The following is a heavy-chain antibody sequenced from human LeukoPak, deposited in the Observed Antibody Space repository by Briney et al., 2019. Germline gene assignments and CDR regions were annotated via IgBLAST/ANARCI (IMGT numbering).Heavy chain of an antibody. Sequence: ASVKVSCKASGGTFSSYAISWVRQAPGDGREWVGGIIPIFSTANYAQKFQGRVTITADESTSTAYMELSSLRSEDTAVYYCAGDFSYYYDSSGYLLDYWGQGTLVTVSS. J-gene: IGHJ4*02. CDR1: GGTFSSYA. CDR3: AGDFSYYYDSSGYLLDY. V-gene: IGHV1-69*13. D-gene: IGHD3-22*01. CDR2: IIPIFSTA.